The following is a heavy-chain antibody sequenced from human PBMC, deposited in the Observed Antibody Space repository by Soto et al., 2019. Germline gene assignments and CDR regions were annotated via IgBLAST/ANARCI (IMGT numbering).Heavy chain of an antibody. V-gene: IGHV4-39*01. D-gene: IGHD3-22*01. J-gene: IGHJ4*02. Sequence: SETLSLTCTVSGGSISSSSYYWGWIRQPPGKGLEWIGSIYYSGSTYYNPSLKSRVTISVDTSKNQFSLKLSSVTAADTAVYYCARHDHYYDSAGLWGQGTLVTVSS. CDR1: GGSISSSSYY. CDR3: ARHDHYYDSAGL. CDR2: IYYSGST.